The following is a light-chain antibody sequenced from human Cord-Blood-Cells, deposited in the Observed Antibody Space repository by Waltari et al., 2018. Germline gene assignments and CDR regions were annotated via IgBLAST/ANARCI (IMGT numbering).Light chain of an antibody. J-gene: IGKJ4*01. CDR1: QSVSSY. CDR2: AAS. CDR3: QQSYSTPLT. V-gene: IGKV1-39*01. Sequence: GDRVTITCRASQSVSSYLNWYQQKPGKAPKLLIYAASSLQSGVPSRFSGSGSGTDFTLTISSLQPEDFATYYCQQSYSTPLTFGGGTKVEIK.